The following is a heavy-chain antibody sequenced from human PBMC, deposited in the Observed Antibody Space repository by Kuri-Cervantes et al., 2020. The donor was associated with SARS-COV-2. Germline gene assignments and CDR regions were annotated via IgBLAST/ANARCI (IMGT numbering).Heavy chain of an antibody. CDR1: GLTVRSNY. Sequence: GGSLRLSCAASGLTVRSNYMSWVHQAPGKGLEWVSVIYSGGSTYYTDSVKGRFTISRDSSKNMLYLQMNSLRAEDTAVYYCARERYGDYVSPYQYYGMDVWGQGTTVTVSS. J-gene: IGHJ6*02. CDR2: IYSGGST. CDR3: ARERYGDYVSPYQYYGMDV. D-gene: IGHD4-17*01. V-gene: IGHV3-53*01.